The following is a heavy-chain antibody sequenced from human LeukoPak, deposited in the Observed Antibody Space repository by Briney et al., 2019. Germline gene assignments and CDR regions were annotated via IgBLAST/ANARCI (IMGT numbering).Heavy chain of an antibody. D-gene: IGHD3-3*01. Sequence: SETLSLTCTVSGGSISSGSYYWSWIRQPAGKGLEWIGRIYTSGSTNYNPSLKSRVTISVDTSKNQFSLKLSSVTAADTAVYYCARDDFGDSGAFDIWSQGTMVTVSS. CDR3: ARDDFGDSGAFDI. CDR1: GGSISSGSYY. CDR2: IYTSGST. V-gene: IGHV4-61*02. J-gene: IGHJ3*02.